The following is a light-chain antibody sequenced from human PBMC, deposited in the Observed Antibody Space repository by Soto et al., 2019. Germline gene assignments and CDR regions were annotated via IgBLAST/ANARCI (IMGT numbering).Light chain of an antibody. CDR3: QKYMNAPF. V-gene: IGKV1-5*01. CDR1: QSISNW. Sequence: DIHMTQSPSTLPASVGDIVTITCRASQSISNWLAWYQQKPGKAPNLLIYDASSLQSGVPSRFSGSGFGTDFTLTISSLQPEDVGNYYCQKYMNAPFFGQGTRLEIK. CDR2: DAS. J-gene: IGKJ5*01.